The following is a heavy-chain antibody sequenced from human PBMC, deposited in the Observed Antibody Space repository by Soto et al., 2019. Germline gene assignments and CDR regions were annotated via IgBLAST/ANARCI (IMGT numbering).Heavy chain of an antibody. CDR1: GFTFSIYA. CDR2: ISSSGGTT. D-gene: IGHD2-2*01. V-gene: IGHV3-23*01. J-gene: IGHJ3*02. Sequence: EVQLLESGGGLVQPGGSLSLSCAASGFTFSIYAMSWVRQAPGKGLEWVSGISSSGGTTYSADSVKGRFTISRDNSKNIRYRQRRSRGAEDAALYFWARRNGNCSSPSCFVLGAFDIGGQGTMVPVSS. CDR3: ARRNGNCSSPSCFVLGAFDI.